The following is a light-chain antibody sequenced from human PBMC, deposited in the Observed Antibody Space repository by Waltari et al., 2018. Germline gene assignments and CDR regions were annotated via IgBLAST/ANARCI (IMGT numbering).Light chain of an antibody. V-gene: IGKV3-11*01. CDR3: QHRST. J-gene: IGKJ5*01. CDR1: QSVGRY. Sequence: EIVLTQSPATLSLSPGERATLSCTASQSVGRYVAWYQQRPGPAPRLLIYPASSSATGIPARCSGSGSGTDFTRTISSLEPEDFAVYYCQHRSTFGQGTRLEIK. CDR2: PAS.